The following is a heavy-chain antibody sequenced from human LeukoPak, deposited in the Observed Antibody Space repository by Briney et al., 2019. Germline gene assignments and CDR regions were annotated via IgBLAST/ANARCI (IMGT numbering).Heavy chain of an antibody. J-gene: IGHJ6*02. D-gene: IGHD2-2*02. CDR1: GYSFTSYW. Sequence: GESLKISCKGSGYSFTSYWISWVRQMPGKGLEWMGIIYPGDSDTRYSPSFQGQVTISADKSISTAYLQWSSLKASDTAMYYCALHGYCSSTSCYTGYGMDVWGQGTTVTVSS. CDR3: ALHGYCSSTSCYTGYGMDV. V-gene: IGHV5-51*01. CDR2: IYPGDSDT.